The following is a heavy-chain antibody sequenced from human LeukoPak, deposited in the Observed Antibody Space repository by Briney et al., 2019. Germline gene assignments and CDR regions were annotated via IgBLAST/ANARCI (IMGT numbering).Heavy chain of an antibody. CDR3: AKDQWSSGWYWGPGDY. CDR1: GFTFSSYS. D-gene: IGHD6-19*01. Sequence: PGGSLRLSCAAYGFTFSSYSMNWVRQAPGKGLEWVSFISTSSSYIYYADSVKGRFTISRDNAKNSLYLEMNSLRAEDTAVYYCAKDQWSSGWYWGPGDYWGQGTLVTVSS. CDR2: ISTSSSYI. J-gene: IGHJ4*02. V-gene: IGHV3-21*01.